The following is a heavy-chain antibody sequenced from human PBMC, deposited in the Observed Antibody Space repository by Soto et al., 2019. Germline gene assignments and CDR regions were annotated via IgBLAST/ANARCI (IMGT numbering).Heavy chain of an antibody. Sequence: QVHLVQSGAEVKKPGSSVSVSCKTSGYTFSNYAISWVRQAPGQGLEWMGWINTGSGYTNYAHYRVTMTKDASTYTAYLEVTSLRSDDTAIYYCARDRVYTGGSDADYWGQGTLVTVSS. V-gene: IGHV1-18*01. D-gene: IGHD2-8*02. CDR2: INTGSGYT. CDR1: GYTFSNYA. J-gene: IGHJ4*02. CDR3: ARDRVYTGGSDADY.